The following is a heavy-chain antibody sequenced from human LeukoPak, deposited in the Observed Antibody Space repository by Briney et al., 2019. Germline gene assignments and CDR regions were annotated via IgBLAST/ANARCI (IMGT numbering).Heavy chain of an antibody. CDR1: GGSISSYY. CDR3: ATTADQLTPLGY. Sequence: PSETLSLTCTVSGGSISSYYWNWIRQPPGKGLEWIGCIYDSGSTNYNPSLKSRVTISEDTSKNQFSLKLSSVTAADTAVYYCATTADQLTPLGYWGQGTLVTVSS. D-gene: IGHD2-2*01. CDR2: IYDSGST. J-gene: IGHJ4*02. V-gene: IGHV4-59*12.